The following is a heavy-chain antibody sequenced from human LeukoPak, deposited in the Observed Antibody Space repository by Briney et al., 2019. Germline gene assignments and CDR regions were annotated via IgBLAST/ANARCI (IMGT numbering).Heavy chain of an antibody. V-gene: IGHV4-4*07. D-gene: IGHD3-10*01. CDR3: ARVLLSAALGAFDI. Sequence: SETLSLTCTVSGGSIGSDYWSWIRQPAGKGLEWIGRIYSDGRTTYSPSFKSRVTMSVDTSKNQFSLKLTYVTAADTALYYCARVLLSAALGAFDIWGQGTMVTVSS. CDR1: GGSIGSDY. CDR2: IYSDGRT. J-gene: IGHJ3*02.